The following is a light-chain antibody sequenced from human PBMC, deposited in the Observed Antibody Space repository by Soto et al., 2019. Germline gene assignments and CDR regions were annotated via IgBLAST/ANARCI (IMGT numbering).Light chain of an antibody. Sequence: QSVLTQPPSVSGSPGQSVTISCTGTSSDVGSYNRVSWYQQPPGTAPKLMIYDVSNRPSGVPDRFSGSKSGNTASLTISGLQAGDEADYYCSSYTSSSPWVFGGGTKLTVL. CDR3: SSYTSSSPWV. CDR2: DVS. J-gene: IGLJ3*02. CDR1: SSDVGSYNR. V-gene: IGLV2-18*02.